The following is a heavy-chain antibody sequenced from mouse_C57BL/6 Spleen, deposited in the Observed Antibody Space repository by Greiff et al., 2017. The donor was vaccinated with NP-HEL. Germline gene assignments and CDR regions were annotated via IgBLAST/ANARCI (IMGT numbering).Heavy chain of an antibody. CDR1: GYAFTNYL. Sequence: VQLQQSGAELVRPGTSVKVSCKASGYAFTNYLIDWVKQRPGQGLEWIGVINPGSGGTNYNEKFKGKATLTADKPSSTAYMHLSSLTSADSAVFVSARQRANYAMDYWGQGTSVTVSS. CDR3: ARQRANYAMDY. CDR2: INPGSGGT. V-gene: IGHV1-54*01. J-gene: IGHJ4*01.